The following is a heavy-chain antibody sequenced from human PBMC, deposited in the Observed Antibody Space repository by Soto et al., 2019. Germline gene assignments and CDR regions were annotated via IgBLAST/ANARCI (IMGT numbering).Heavy chain of an antibody. Sequence: PGESLKISCKGSGYSFTSYWISWVRQMPGKGLEWMGRIDPSDSYTNYSPSFQGHVTISADKSISTAYLQWSSLKATDTAMYYCARNYGVYFDYWGQGTLVTVSS. J-gene: IGHJ4*02. CDR1: GYSFTSYW. CDR2: IDPSDSYT. CDR3: ARNYGVYFDY. D-gene: IGHD4-17*01. V-gene: IGHV5-10-1*01.